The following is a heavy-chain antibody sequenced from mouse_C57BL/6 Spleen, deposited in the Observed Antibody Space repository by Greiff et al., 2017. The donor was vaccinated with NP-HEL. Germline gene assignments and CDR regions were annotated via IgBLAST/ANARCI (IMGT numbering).Heavy chain of an antibody. J-gene: IGHJ4*01. V-gene: IGHV1-61*01. D-gene: IGHD1-1*02. Sequence: QVQLQQPGAELVRPGSSVKLSCKASGYTFTSYWMDWVKQRPGQGLEWIGNIYPSDSETHYNHKFKDKATLTVDKSSSTAYMQRSSLTSEDSAVYYCARYRVGSYYAMDYWGQGTSVTVSS. CDR1: GYTFTSYW. CDR2: IYPSDSET. CDR3: ARYRVGSYYAMDY.